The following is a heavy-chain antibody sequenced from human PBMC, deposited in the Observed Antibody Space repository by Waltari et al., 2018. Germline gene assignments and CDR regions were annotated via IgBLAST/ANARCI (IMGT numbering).Heavy chain of an antibody. CDR3: ARAPGVRITMVRDPRGAFDI. Sequence: EVQLVESGGGLVKPGGSLRLSCAASGFTFSSYSRNWVRQAPGKGLAWVSSLSSSSSYIYYADSVKGRFTISRDNAKTSLYLQMNSLRAEDTAVYYCARAPGVRITMVRDPRGAFDIWGQGTMVTVSS. J-gene: IGHJ3*02. V-gene: IGHV3-21*01. CDR2: LSSSSSYI. D-gene: IGHD3-10*01. CDR1: GFTFSSYS.